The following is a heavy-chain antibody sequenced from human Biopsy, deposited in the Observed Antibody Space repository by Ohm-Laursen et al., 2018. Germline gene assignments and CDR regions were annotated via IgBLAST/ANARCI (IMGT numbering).Heavy chain of an antibody. V-gene: IGHV1-69*04. CDR1: GGTFGGSP. Sequence: SSVKVSCKASGGTFGGSPITWLRQAPGQGLVWIRKIIPVVGLTTYAPRFQGRGTVTADTTTNTVYMDLSSLRSEDTAVYYCAKDQLHTTSSVGAAFEIWGPGTLVTVS. J-gene: IGHJ3*02. CDR2: IIPVVGLT. CDR3: AKDQLHTTSSVGAAFEI. D-gene: IGHD1-7*01.